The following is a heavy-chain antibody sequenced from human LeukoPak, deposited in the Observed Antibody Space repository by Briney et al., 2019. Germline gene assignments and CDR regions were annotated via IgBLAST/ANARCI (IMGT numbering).Heavy chain of an antibody. D-gene: IGHD4-17*01. CDR1: DDSVNNSTYS. Sequence: PSETLSLTCRVSDDSVNNSTYSWTWIRQTPGKGLEWIGYIYHSGTTFYNPSLKSRVTISLDGSKNHFFLTLTSMTAADTAVYYCARGLRRIDAFDVWGQGTMVTVSS. V-gene: IGHV4-30-2*01. CDR2: IYHSGTT. J-gene: IGHJ3*01. CDR3: ARGLRRIDAFDV.